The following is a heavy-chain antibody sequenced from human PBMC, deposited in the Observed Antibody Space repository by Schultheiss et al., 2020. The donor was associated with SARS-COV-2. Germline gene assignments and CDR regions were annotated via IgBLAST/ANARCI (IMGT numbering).Heavy chain of an antibody. J-gene: IGHJ4*02. D-gene: IGHD2-2*01. CDR3: ARLRQAKCSSTSCYSWFFRYYFDY. V-gene: IGHV4-39*01. CDR1: GGSISSSSYY. CDR2: IYYSGST. Sequence: SETLSLTCTVSGGSISSSSYYWGWIRQPPGKGLEWIGSIYYSGSTYYNPSLKSRVTISVDTSKNQFSLKLSSVTAADTAVYYCARLRQAKCSSTSCYSWFFRYYFDYWGQGTLVTVSS.